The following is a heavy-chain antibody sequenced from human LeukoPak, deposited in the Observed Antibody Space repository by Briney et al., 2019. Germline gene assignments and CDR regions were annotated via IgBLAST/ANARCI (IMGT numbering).Heavy chain of an antibody. V-gene: IGHV4-59*08. CDR1: GGSISSYY. D-gene: IGHD6-13*01. CDR3: ARTQQLSFWFDP. J-gene: IGHJ5*02. CDR2: IYYSGST. Sequence: PSETLSLTCTVSGGSISSYYWSWIRQPPGKGLEWIGYIYYSGSTNYNPSLKSRVTISVDTSKNQFSLKLSSVTAADTAVYYCARTQQLSFWFDPWGQGTLVTVSS.